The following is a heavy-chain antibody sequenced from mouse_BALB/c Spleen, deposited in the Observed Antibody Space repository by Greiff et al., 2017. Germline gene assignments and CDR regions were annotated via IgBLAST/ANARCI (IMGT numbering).Heavy chain of an antibody. Sequence: VMLVESGAELVRPGTSVKISCKASGYTFTNYWLGWVKQRPGHGLEWIGDIYPGGGYTNYNEKFKGKATLTADTSSSTAYMQLSSLTSEDSAVYFCARTGTGYYAMDYWGQGTSVTVSS. CDR1: GYTFTNYW. CDR2: IYPGGGYT. J-gene: IGHJ4*01. D-gene: IGHD4-1*01. CDR3: ARTGTGYYAMDY. V-gene: IGHV1-63*02.